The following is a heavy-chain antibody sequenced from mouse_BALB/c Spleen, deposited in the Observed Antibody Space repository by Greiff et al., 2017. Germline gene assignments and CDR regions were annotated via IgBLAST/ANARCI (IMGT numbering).Heavy chain of an antibody. CDR3: TRGDGITYFDY. V-gene: IGHV1S81*02. CDR1: GYTFPSYY. Sequence: QVQLQQSGAELVKPGASVKLSCKASGYTFPSYYMYWVKQRPGQGLEWIGEINPSNGGTNFNEKFKGKATLTVDKSSSTAYMQLSSLTSEDSAVYYCTRGDGITYFDYWGQGTTLTVSS. J-gene: IGHJ2*01. CDR2: INPSNGGT. D-gene: IGHD2-4*01.